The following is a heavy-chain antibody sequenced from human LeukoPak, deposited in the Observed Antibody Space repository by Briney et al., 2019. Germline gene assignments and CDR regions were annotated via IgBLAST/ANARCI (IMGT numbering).Heavy chain of an antibody. D-gene: IGHD2-21*02. CDR3: ARAGGYEAYCGGNCYYFDY. J-gene: IGHJ4*02. V-gene: IGHV3-21*01. Sequence: PGGSLRLSCAGSGFTFSRYRMNWVRQAPGKGLEWVSSISSSSSYIYYADSVKGRFTISRDTSKNTLYLEMNRLIVEDTAVYYCARAGGYEAYCGGNCYYFDYWGQGTLVTVSS. CDR2: ISSSSSYI. CDR1: GFTFSRYR.